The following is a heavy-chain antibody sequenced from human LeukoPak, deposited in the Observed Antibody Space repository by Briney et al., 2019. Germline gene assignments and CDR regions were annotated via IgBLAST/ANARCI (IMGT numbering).Heavy chain of an antibody. CDR3: ARDQGRTADYVWGTYFDY. D-gene: IGHD3-16*01. Sequence: GASVKVSCKASGYSFTSYYIHWVRQAPGQGLGWMGMINPNYGGTAYAQMFKGGVTLTRDTSTSTVYMELSSLKSEDTAVYFCARDQGRTADYVWGTYFDYWGQGALVTVSS. CDR1: GYSFTSYY. J-gene: IGHJ4*02. CDR2: INPNYGGT. V-gene: IGHV1-46*01.